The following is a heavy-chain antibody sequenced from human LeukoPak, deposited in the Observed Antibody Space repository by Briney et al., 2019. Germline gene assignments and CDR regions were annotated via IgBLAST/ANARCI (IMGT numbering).Heavy chain of an antibody. CDR1: GGSFSGYY. D-gene: IGHD3-9*01. J-gene: IGHJ6*03. V-gene: IGHV4-34*01. CDR2: INHSGST. CDR3: ASEGYYDILTDLYYMDV. Sequence: PSETLSLTCAVYGGSFSGYYWSWLRQPPGKGLEWIGEINHSGSTNYHPSLKSRVTISVDTSKNQFSLKLSSVTAADTAVYYCASEGYYDILTDLYYMDVWGKGTTVTVSS.